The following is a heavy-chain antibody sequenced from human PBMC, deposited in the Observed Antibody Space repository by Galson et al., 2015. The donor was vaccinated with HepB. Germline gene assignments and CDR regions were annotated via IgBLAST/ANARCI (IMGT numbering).Heavy chain of an antibody. Sequence: SLRLSCAASGFTVSSNYMSWVRQAPGKGLECVSVIYSGGSTYYADSVKGRFTISRDNSKNTLYLQMNSLRAEDTAVYYCARDAGDYGDYEGYWGQGTLVTVSS. D-gene: IGHD4-17*01. CDR2: IYSGGST. CDR1: GFTVSSNY. CDR3: ARDAGDYGDYEGY. J-gene: IGHJ4*02. V-gene: IGHV3-66*02.